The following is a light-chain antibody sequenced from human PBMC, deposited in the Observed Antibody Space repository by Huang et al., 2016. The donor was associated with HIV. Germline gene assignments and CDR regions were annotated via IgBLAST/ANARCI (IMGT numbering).Light chain of an antibody. CDR1: HNINNN. CDR2: GAS. CDR3: QQSNDWPLT. J-gene: IGKJ4*01. V-gene: IGKV3-15*01. Sequence: EIVMTQSPGTLSVSPGERATLSGRASHNINNNVAWYQQKPGQAPRLFIYGASTRATGIPARFSGSGSGTEFTLTISSLQSEDFAVYYCQQSNDWPLTFGGGTKVEIK.